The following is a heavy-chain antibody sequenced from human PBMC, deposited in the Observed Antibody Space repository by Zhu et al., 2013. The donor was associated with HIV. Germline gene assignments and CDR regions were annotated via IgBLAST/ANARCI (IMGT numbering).Heavy chain of an antibody. V-gene: IGHV3-30*18. J-gene: IGHJ4*02. CDR2: ILYDGSNE. Sequence: QVQLVESGGGVVQPGRSLRLSCAASGFTFSNYGMHWVRQAPGKGLEWAAAILYDGSNEYYADSVKGRFTISRDNSKSTLFLQMDSLRPEDTAVYYCAKALKPLVTAKRVEADYWGQGTLVTVSS. CDR3: AKALKPLVTAKRVEADY. D-gene: IGHD2-21*02. CDR1: GFTFSNYG.